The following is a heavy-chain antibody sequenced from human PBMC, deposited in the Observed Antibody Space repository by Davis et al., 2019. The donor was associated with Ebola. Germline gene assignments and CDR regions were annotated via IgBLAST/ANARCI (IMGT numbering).Heavy chain of an antibody. V-gene: IGHV1-46*01. Sequence: ASVKVSCKASGYTFTSYYMHWVRQAPGQGLEWMGIINPSGGNTNYAQNLQGRVTMTTDTSTSTAYMELRSLRSDDTAVYYCARVSLIVDVMIDYWGQGTLVTVSS. J-gene: IGHJ4*02. CDR2: INPSGGNT. CDR3: ARVSLIVDVMIDY. CDR1: GYTFTSYY. D-gene: IGHD3-22*01.